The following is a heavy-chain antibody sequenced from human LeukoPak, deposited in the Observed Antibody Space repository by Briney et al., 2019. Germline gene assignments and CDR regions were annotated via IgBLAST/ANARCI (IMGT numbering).Heavy chain of an antibody. Sequence: ASVKVSCKTSGYSFNSYGITWVRQAPGQGLEWMGWISGFNGDTDYALRLQGRVTLDTDTSTSTAFLELRNLRSDDTAVYYCARDQKVGQTYSSGWLDHWGQGTLDTVSS. D-gene: IGHD6-19*01. CDR1: GYSFNSYG. CDR3: ARDQKVGQTYSSGWLDH. J-gene: IGHJ4*02. CDR2: ISGFNGDT. V-gene: IGHV1-18*01.